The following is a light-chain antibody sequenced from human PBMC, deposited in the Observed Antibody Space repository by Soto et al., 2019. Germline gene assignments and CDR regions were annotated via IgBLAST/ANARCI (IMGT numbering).Light chain of an antibody. CDR2: GAS. J-gene: IGKJ5*01. CDR3: QQYGSSST. Sequence: EIVMTQSPATLSVSPGDSATLSFRASQSISDNVAWYQQRPGLAPRLLIYGASSRPTGIPDRFSGSGSGTDFTLTISRLEPEDFAVYYCQQYGSSSTFGQGTRLEIK. CDR1: QSISDN. V-gene: IGKV3-20*01.